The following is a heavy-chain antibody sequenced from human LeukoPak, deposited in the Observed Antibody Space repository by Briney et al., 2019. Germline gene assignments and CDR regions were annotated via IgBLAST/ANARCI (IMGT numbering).Heavy chain of an antibody. V-gene: IGHV3-23*01. Sequence: PGGSLRLSRAASGFTFSRFAMSGVPEAPGEGVGRVSIITGCCGSTYYADSVRARFTISRDNSKNTLHLQMYSLRAEHAAVYYCAKGDVSGRLFVFWGQGTRVTVSS. CDR3: AKGDVSGRLFVF. D-gene: IGHD3-10*01. CDR1: GFTFSRFA. CDR2: ITGCCGST. J-gene: IGHJ4*02.